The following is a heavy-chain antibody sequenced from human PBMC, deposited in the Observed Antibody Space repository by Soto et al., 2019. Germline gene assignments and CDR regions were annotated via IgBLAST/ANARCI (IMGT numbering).Heavy chain of an antibody. Sequence: QVQLQQWGAGLLKPSETLSLTCAVYGGSFSGYYWSWIRQPPGKGLEWIGEINHSGSTNYNPSLKGPVHILREPVQKPVSLEVGSVTAAEPAGDLCGGGSYSSGWYNWFDPWGQGTLVTVSS. CDR1: GGSFSGYY. D-gene: IGHD6-19*01. J-gene: IGHJ5*02. CDR2: INHSGST. CDR3: GGGSYSSGWYNWFDP. V-gene: IGHV4-34*01.